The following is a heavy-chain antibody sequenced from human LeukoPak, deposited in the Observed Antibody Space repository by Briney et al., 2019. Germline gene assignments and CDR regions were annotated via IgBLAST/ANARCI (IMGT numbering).Heavy chain of an antibody. CDR1: GYTFTSYG. V-gene: IGHV1-69*04. CDR3: ARDSSGIPLNY. CDR2: IIPILGIA. Sequence: ASVKVSCKASGYTFTSYGISWVRQAPGQGLEWMGRIIPILGIANYAQKFQGRVTITADKSTSTAYMELSSLRSEDTAVYYCARDSSGIPLNYWGQGTLVTVSS. J-gene: IGHJ4*02. D-gene: IGHD3-10*01.